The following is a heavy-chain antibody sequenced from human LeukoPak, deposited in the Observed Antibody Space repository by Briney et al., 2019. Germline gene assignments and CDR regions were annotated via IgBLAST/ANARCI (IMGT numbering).Heavy chain of an antibody. CDR3: ARGPDYDILTGYVEYFQH. CDR1: GYTFTSYG. CDR2: ISAYNGNT. J-gene: IGHJ1*01. Sequence: ASVKVSCKASGYTFTSYGISWVRQAPGQGLEWMGWISAYNGNTNYAQKLQGRVTMTTDTSTSTAYMELRSLRSDDTAVYYCARGPDYDILTGYVEYFQHWGQGTLVTVSS. D-gene: IGHD3-9*01. V-gene: IGHV1-18*01.